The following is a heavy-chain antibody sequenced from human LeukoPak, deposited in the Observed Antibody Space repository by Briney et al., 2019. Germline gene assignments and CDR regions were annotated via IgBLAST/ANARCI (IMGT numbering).Heavy chain of an antibody. CDR2: MNPNSGNT. D-gene: IGHD3-22*01. V-gene: IGHV1-8*01. CDR1: GYTFTSYD. CDR3: ARGTYYYDSSGYYYFDY. J-gene: IGHJ4*02. Sequence: ASVKVSCKASGYTFTSYDINWVRQATGQGLEWMGWMNPNSGNTGYAQKFQGRVTMTRNASISTAYMELSSLRSEDTAVYYCARGTYYYDSSGYYYFDYWGQGTLVTVSS.